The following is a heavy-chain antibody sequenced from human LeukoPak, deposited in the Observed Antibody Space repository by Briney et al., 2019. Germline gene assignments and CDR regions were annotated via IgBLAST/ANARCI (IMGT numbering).Heavy chain of an antibody. Sequence: GGSLRLSCAASGFTFSSYGMHWVRQAPGKGLEWVSVIRYNGSNKYYADSVKGRFTISRDNSKNTLYLQMNSLRAEDTAVYYCARSQQLGSFDIWGQGTMVTVSS. V-gene: IGHV3-33*01. J-gene: IGHJ3*02. CDR1: GFTFSSYG. CDR3: ARSQQLGSFDI. D-gene: IGHD6-13*01. CDR2: IRYNGSNK.